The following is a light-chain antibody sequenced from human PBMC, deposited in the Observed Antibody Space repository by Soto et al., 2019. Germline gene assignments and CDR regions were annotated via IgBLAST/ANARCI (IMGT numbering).Light chain of an antibody. V-gene: IGKV1-39*01. CDR1: QSISSY. Sequence: DIQMTQSPSPLSASVGDRVTITCRASQSISSYLNWYQQKPGKAPKLLIYAASSLQSGVPSRFSGSGSGTDFTLTISSLQPEDFATYYCQQSYSTPPTFGGGTKVDI. CDR2: AAS. CDR3: QQSYSTPPT. J-gene: IGKJ4*01.